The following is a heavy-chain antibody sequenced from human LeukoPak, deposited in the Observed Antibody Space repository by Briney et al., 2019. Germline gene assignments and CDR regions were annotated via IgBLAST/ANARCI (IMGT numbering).Heavy chain of an antibody. Sequence: ASETLSLTCTVSGGSISSYYWSWIRQPPGKGLEWIGYISYSASTNYHPSLKSRVTISVDTSKNQFSLRLSSVTAADTAVYYCARGGYYDPPRDYWGQGTLVTVSS. CDR2: ISYSAST. D-gene: IGHD3-16*01. CDR1: GGSISSYY. J-gene: IGHJ4*02. V-gene: IGHV4-59*01. CDR3: ARGGYYDPPRDY.